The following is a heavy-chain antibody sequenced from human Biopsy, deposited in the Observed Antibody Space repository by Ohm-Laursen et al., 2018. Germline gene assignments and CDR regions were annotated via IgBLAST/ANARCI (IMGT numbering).Heavy chain of an antibody. CDR1: GFTFGHYA. Sequence: SLRLSCAASGFTFGHYAMHWVRQAPGKGLEWISLIWYDGTNEDYADSVKDRFAISRDNSKNTLYLQINTLTLEDTAFYYCARGLSSGWYGYFDVWGRGTLVTVSS. V-gene: IGHV3-33*04. CDR2: IWYDGTNE. J-gene: IGHJ2*01. CDR3: ARGLSSGWYGYFDV. D-gene: IGHD6-19*01.